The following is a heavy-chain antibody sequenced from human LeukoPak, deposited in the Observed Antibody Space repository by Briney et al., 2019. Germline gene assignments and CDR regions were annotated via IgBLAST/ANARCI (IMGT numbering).Heavy chain of an antibody. Sequence: GGSLRLSCAASGFTFDDYAMHWVRQAPGKGLEWVSGISWNSGSIGYADSVKGRFTISRDNAKNSLYLQMNSLRAEDTALYFCAKDYYYDSGGCFDYWGQGTLVTVSS. CDR3: AKDYYYDSGGCFDY. CDR1: GFTFDDYA. CDR2: ISWNSGSI. D-gene: IGHD3-22*01. V-gene: IGHV3-9*01. J-gene: IGHJ4*02.